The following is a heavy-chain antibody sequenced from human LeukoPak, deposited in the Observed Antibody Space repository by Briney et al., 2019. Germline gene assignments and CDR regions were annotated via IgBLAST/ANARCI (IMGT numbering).Heavy chain of an antibody. CDR2: IYYSGST. J-gene: IGHJ4*02. CDR1: GGSISSYY. D-gene: IGHD6-19*01. CDR3: ARVEQWLGPFDY. Sequence: AEPLSLTCTVSGGSISSYYWSWIRQPPGKGLEWIGYIYYSGSTNYNPSLKSRVTISVDTSKNQFSLKLSSVTAADTAVYYCARVEQWLGPFDYWGQGTLVTVSS. V-gene: IGHV4-59*01.